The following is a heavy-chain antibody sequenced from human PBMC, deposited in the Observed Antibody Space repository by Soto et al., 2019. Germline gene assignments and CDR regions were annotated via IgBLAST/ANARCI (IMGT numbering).Heavy chain of an antibody. D-gene: IGHD3-16*02. V-gene: IGHV1-18*01. Sequence: ASVKVSCKASGYTFTSYGISWVRQAPGQGLEWMGWISAYNGNTNYAQKLQGRVTMTTDTSTSTAYMELRSLRSDDTAVYYCARADYIWGSYRYFDYWGQGTLVTVSS. J-gene: IGHJ4*02. CDR2: ISAYNGNT. CDR3: ARADYIWGSYRYFDY. CDR1: GYTFTSYG.